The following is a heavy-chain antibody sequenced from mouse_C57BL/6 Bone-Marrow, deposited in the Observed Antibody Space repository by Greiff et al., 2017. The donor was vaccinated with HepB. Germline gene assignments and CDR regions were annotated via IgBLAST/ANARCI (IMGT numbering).Heavy chain of an antibody. J-gene: IGHJ3*01. CDR1: GYTFTSYW. CDR3: ERTYSNYWFAY. V-gene: IGHV1-52*01. CDR2: IDPSDSET. Sequence: QVQLQQPGAELVRPWSSVKLSCTASGYTFTSYWMHWVKQRPIQGLEWIANIDPSDSETHYNQKFKDKATLTVDKSSSTAYMQLSSLTSEDSAVYYCERTYSNYWFAYWGQGTLVTVSA. D-gene: IGHD2-5*01.